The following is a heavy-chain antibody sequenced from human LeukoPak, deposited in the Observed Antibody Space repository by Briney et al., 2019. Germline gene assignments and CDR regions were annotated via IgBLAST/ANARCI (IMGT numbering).Heavy chain of an antibody. D-gene: IGHD4-17*01. Sequence: GASVKVSCKASGYTFTDYYVHWVRQAPGQGLEWMGWINPNSGGTNYAQKFQGRVTMTRDMSITTAYMELSRLRSEDTAVYYCARGRGRTVTTYWFDPWGQGTLVTVSS. V-gene: IGHV1-2*02. CDR2: INPNSGGT. CDR3: ARGRGRTVTTYWFDP. J-gene: IGHJ5*02. CDR1: GYTFTDYY.